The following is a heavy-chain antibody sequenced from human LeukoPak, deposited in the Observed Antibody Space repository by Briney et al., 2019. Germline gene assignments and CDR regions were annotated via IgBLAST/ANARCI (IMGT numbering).Heavy chain of an antibody. J-gene: IGHJ5*02. CDR2: IWYDGSNK. V-gene: IGHV3-33*08. D-gene: IGHD1-7*01. Sequence: PGGSLRLSCSASGFTFSSYGMHWVRQAPGKGLEWVAVIWYDGSNKYYADSVKGRFTISRDNSKNTLYLQMNSLRAEDTAVYYCARDRASNWNYGPAWFDPWGQGTLVTVPS. CDR1: GFTFSSYG. CDR3: ARDRASNWNYGPAWFDP.